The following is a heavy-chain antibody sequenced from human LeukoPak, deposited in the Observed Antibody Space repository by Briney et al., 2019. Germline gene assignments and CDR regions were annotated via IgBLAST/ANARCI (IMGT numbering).Heavy chain of an antibody. CDR1: GFTFSSYG. Sequence: PGRSLKLSCAASGFTFSSYGMHWVRQAPGKGLEWVAVIWYDGSNKYYADSVKGRFTISRDNSKNTLYPQMNSLRAEDTAVYYCAREGYCSGGSCYFDYWGQGTLVTVSS. CDR2: IWYDGSNK. D-gene: IGHD2-15*01. V-gene: IGHV3-33*01. CDR3: AREGYCSGGSCYFDY. J-gene: IGHJ4*02.